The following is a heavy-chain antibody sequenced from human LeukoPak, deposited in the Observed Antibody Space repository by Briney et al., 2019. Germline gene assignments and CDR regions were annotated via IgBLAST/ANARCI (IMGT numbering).Heavy chain of an antibody. Sequence: GASVKVACKASGYSFTGYYIHWVRQVPGQGLEWVGWINPNSGGTRYAHKFQGRVSMTRDTSINIAYMEVNSLRSDDTAVYYCARDQSLEGAAAGEFDSWGQGTLVTVSS. CDR3: ARDQSLEGAAAGEFDS. D-gene: IGHD6-13*01. J-gene: IGHJ4*02. V-gene: IGHV1-2*02. CDR1: GYSFTGYY. CDR2: INPNSGGT.